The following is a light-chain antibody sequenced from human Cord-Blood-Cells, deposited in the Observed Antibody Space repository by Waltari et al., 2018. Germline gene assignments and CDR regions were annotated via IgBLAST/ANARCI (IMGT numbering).Light chain of an antibody. Sequence: QSALTQPASVSGSPGQSITISCTGTSSDVGGYNYVSWYQQHPGKAPKLMIYDVSKRPPGVSNRFPGSKSGNTASLTISGLQAEDEADYYCSSYTSSSTVVFGGGTKLTVL. CDR3: SSYTSSSTVV. J-gene: IGLJ2*01. CDR1: SSDVGGYNY. V-gene: IGLV2-14*01. CDR2: DVS.